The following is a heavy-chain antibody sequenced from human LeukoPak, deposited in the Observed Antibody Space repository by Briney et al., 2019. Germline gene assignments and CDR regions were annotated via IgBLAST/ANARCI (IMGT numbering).Heavy chain of an antibody. D-gene: IGHD1-26*01. CDR1: GYSFSSYW. Sequence: GESLKISCKASGYSFSSYWIGWVRQMPGKGLEWMGNIYAGDSDTRYSPSFQGQVTISVDESINTAYLQWSSLEASDTAMNYCVRRRSGTNSDYWGQGTLVTVSS. J-gene: IGHJ4*02. CDR3: VRRRSGTNSDY. CDR2: IYAGDSDT. V-gene: IGHV5-51*01.